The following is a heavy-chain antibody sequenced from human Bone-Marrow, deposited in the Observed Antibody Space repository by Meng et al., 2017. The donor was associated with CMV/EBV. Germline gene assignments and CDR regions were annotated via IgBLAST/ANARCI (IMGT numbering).Heavy chain of an antibody. J-gene: IGHJ6*02. V-gene: IGHV1-8*01. CDR2: MNPNSGNT. D-gene: IGHD3-3*01. CDR1: GYTFTSYD. CDR3: ARDAPDSPYYDFWSGWYYGMDV. Sequence: ASVKVSCKASGYTFTSYDINWVRQATGQGLEWMGWMNPNSGNTGYAQKFQGRVTMTRNTSISTAYMELSSLRSEDTAVYYCARDAPDSPYYDFWSGWYYGMDVWGQGTTVTVSS.